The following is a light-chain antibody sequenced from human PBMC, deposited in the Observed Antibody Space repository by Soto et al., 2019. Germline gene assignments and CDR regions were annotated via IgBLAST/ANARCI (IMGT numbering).Light chain of an antibody. Sequence: QSVLTQPASVSGSPGQSITISCTGTSSDVGGYNYVSWYQHHPGKAPKLIIYDVSNRPSGVSIRFSASKSDNTASLTISGLQPEDEADYHCRSYTTSNTRQIVFGTGTKVTVL. CDR1: SSDVGGYNY. CDR2: DVS. CDR3: RSYTTSNTRQIV. V-gene: IGLV2-14*03. J-gene: IGLJ1*01.